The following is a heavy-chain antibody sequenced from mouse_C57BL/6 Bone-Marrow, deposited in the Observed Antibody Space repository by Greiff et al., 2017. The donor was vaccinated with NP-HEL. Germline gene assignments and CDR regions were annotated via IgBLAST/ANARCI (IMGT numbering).Heavy chain of an antibody. V-gene: IGHV1-55*01. Sequence: QVQLQQPGAELVKPGASVKMSCKASGYTFTSYWITWVKQRPGQGLEWIGDIYPGSGSTNYNEKFKSKATLTVDTSSSTDYMQLSSLTYEGSAVYYCARGEELGGAFGYGGQGTTLTVSS. CDR2: IYPGSGST. CDR1: GYTFTSYW. D-gene: IGHD4-1*01. J-gene: IGHJ2*01. CDR3: ARGEELGGAFGY.